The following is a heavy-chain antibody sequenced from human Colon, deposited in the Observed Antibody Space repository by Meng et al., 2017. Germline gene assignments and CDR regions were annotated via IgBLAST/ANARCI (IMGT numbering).Heavy chain of an antibody. CDR3: AAETPYCSGGSCSGTLAAFDI. J-gene: IGHJ3*02. CDR2: ICADGINK. D-gene: IGHD2-15*01. V-gene: IGHV3-33*01. Sequence: GESLKISCAASGFTFSTYGMHWVRQAPGKGLEWVAVICADGINKYYADSVKGRFTISRDNSKNRLFLEMNSLRAEDTALYYCAAETPYCSGGSCSGTLAAFDIWGQGTMVTVSS. CDR1: GFTFSTYG.